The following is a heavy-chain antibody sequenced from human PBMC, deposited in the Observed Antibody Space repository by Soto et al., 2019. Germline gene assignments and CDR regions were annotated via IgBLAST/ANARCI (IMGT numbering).Heavy chain of an antibody. CDR3: ARDWYYYDSSGYSKPVWYFSYGMDV. D-gene: IGHD3-22*01. CDR2: INPNSGDT. V-gene: IGHV1-2*06. Sequence: RASVNVSCKTSGYTFTDYYLHWVRQAPGQGLEWVGRINPNSGDTTFAPKFQGRVTMTRETSISTASMQLSRLRSDDTAVLYCARDWYYYDSSGYSKPVWYFSYGMDVWGQGTTVTVSS. CDR1: GYTFTDYY. J-gene: IGHJ6*02.